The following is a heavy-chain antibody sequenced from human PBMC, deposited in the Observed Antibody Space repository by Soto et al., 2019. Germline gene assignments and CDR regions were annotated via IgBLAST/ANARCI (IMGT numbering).Heavy chain of an antibody. V-gene: IGHV4-34*01. CDR2: INHSGST. D-gene: IGHD5-12*01. CDR3: ARKRWLQPYFDY. CDR1: GGSFSGYY. Sequence: QVQLQQWGAGLLKPSETLSLTCAVYGGSFSGYYWSWIRQPPGKGLEWIGEINHSGSTNYNPSLKSRVTISVDTSKNQFSLKLSSVTAADTAVYYCARKRWLQPYFDYWGQGPLVTVSS. J-gene: IGHJ4*02.